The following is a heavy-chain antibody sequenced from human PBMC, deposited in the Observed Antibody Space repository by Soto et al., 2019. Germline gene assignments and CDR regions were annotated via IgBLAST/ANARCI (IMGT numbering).Heavy chain of an antibody. CDR2: IKAGGDDS. V-gene: IGHV3-23*01. D-gene: IGHD2-21*01. CDR1: GFTFSNYA. CDR3: KRDVVASSPPGADY. J-gene: IGHJ4*02. Sequence: EVPLLGSGGGVVRPGGSLRLSCAGSGFTFSNYAMSWVRQAPGKGLEWVSAIKAGGDDSYYADSVKGRFTISRDNSKNTLYLQMDSLTVEDTAMYYCKRDVVASSPPGADYWGQGTLVTVSS.